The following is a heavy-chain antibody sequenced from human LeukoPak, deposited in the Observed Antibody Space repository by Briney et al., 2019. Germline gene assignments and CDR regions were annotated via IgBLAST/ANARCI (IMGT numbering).Heavy chain of an antibody. V-gene: IGHV4-34*01. CDR2: INHSGST. CDR1: GGSISSYY. J-gene: IGHJ3*02. D-gene: IGHD3-10*01. CDR3: ARRPARITMVRGVIIRSAFDI. Sequence: SETLSLTCTVSGGSISSYYWSWIRQPPGKGLEWIGEINHSGSTNYNPSLKSRVTISVDTSKNQFSLKLSSVTAADTAVYYCARRPARITMVRGVIIRSAFDIWGQGTMVTVSS.